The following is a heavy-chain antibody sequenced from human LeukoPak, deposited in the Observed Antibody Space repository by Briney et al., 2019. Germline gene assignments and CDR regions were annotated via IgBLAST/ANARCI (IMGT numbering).Heavy chain of an antibody. CDR2: ISSSSSYI. CDR3: ARDSPGEVDY. J-gene: IGHJ4*02. V-gene: IGHV3-21*01. Sequence: SGGSLRLSCAASGFTFSSYSMNWVRQAPGKGLEWVSSISSSSSYIYYADSVKGRFTISRDNAKNSLYLQMNSLRAEDTAVYYCARDSPGEVDYWGQGTLVTVSS. D-gene: IGHD3-10*01. CDR1: GFTFSSYS.